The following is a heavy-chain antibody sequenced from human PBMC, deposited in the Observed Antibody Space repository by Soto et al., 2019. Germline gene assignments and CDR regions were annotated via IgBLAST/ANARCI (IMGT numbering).Heavy chain of an antibody. CDR1: GFTFSSYG. CDR3: AKDQWSGVVPVAPFDY. CDR2: ISYDGTKK. D-gene: IGHD2-2*01. J-gene: IGHJ4*02. Sequence: PGGSLRLSCAASGFTFSSYGMHWVRQAPGKGLEWVAAISYDGTKKYYADFVKGRFTISRDNSKNTLYLQMNSLRAEDTAVYYCAKDQWSGVVPVAPFDYWGQGTLVTVSS. V-gene: IGHV3-30*18.